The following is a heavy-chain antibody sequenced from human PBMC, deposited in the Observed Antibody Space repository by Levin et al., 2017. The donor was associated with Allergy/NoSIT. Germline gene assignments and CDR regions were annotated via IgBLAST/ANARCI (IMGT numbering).Heavy chain of an antibody. J-gene: IGHJ3*02. V-gene: IGHV1-18*01. CDR2: ISAYNGNT. CDR3: ARDGASIAAAGIDAFDI. CDR1: GYTFTSYG. Sequence: ASVKVSCKASGYTFTSYGISWVRQAPGQGLEWMGWISAYNGNTNYAQKLQGRVTMTTDTSTSTAYMELRSLRSDDTAVYYCARDGASIAAAGIDAFDIWGQGTMVTVSS. D-gene: IGHD6-13*01.